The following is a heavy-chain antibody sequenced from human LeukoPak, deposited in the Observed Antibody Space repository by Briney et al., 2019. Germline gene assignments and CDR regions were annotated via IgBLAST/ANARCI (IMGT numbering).Heavy chain of an antibody. CDR2: ISYSGIA. CDR1: GGSFSGYY. D-gene: IGHD3-10*01. CDR3: ARDQGSRSTSYSFDY. Sequence: SETLSLTCTVSGGSFSGYYWSWIRQPPGKGLEWIGYISYSGIANYNPSLKSRLTISIDTSKNQFSLRLSSVTAADTAMYYCARDQGSRSTSYSFDYWGQGTLVTVSS. J-gene: IGHJ4*02. V-gene: IGHV4-59*01.